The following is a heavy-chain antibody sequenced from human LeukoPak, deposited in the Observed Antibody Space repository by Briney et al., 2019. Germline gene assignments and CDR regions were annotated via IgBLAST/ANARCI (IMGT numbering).Heavy chain of an antibody. CDR3: ARANNSSWHN. V-gene: IGHV3-7*01. D-gene: IGHD6-13*01. CDR2: IRPDGSAE. CDR1: GFTFSSNW. Sequence: GGSLRLSCATSGFTFSSNWMSWVRHAPGRGLEWVANIRPDGSAEYYAASVKGRFTVSRDNAKNSLYLQMNSLRVDDTAVYYCARANNSSWHNWGQGTLVTVSS. J-gene: IGHJ4*02.